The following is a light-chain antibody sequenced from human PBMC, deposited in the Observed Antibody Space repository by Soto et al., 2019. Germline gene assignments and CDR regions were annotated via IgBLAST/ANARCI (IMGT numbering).Light chain of an antibody. CDR2: EVS. Sequence: QSALTQPASVSGSPGQSITISCTGTSSDVGGYKYVSWYQQYPGKAPKLMMYEVSNRPSGVSNRFSGSKSGNTASLTISGLQAEDEADYYCSSYTTSSPCVFGTGTKVTVL. V-gene: IGLV2-14*01. J-gene: IGLJ1*01. CDR3: SSYTTSSPCV. CDR1: SSDVGGYKY.